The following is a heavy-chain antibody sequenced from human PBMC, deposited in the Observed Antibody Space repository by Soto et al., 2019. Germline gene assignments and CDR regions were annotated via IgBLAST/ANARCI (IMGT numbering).Heavy chain of an antibody. D-gene: IGHD6-6*01. CDR2: IYYSGST. CDR3: AATGYSSSSGGDY. V-gene: IGHV4-59*01. CDR1: GGSISSYY. J-gene: IGHJ4*02. Sequence: PSETLSLTCTVSGGSISSYYWSWIRQPPGKGLEWIGYIYYSGSTNYNPSLKSRVTISVDTSKNQFSLKLSSVTAADTAVYYCAATGYSSSSGGDYCGQGTLVTVSS.